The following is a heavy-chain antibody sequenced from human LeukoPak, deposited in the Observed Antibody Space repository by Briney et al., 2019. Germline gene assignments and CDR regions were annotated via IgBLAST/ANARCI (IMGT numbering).Heavy chain of an antibody. CDR2: INPNSGGT. CDR1: GYTFTGYY. D-gene: IGHD2-2*01. J-gene: IGHJ5*02. V-gene: IGHV1-2*02. Sequence: GASVKVSCKASGYTFTGYYMHWVRQAPGEGLEWMGWINPNSGGTNCAQKFQGRVTMTRDTSISTAYMELSRLRSDDTAVYHCARVPPYCSTTSCYWGGNWFDPWGQGTLVTVSS. CDR3: ARVPPYCSTTSCYWGGNWFDP.